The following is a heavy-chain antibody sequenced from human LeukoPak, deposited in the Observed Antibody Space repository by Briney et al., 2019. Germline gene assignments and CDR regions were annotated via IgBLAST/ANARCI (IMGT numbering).Heavy chain of an antibody. Sequence: PGGSLRLSCAASGFTFDDYSMSWVRQVPGKGLEWVSGLNWDGRATGYADSVKGRFSISRDNAKNSLFLQMNRLMPEDTAFYYCARGEPYSKALDSWGQGTLVTVSS. CDR2: LNWDGRAT. CDR3: ARGEPYSKALDS. J-gene: IGHJ4*02. CDR1: GFTFDDYS. V-gene: IGHV3-20*04. D-gene: IGHD4-11*01.